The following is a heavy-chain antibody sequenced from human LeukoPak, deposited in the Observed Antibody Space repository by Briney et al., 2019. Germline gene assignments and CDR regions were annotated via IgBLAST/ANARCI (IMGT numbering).Heavy chain of an antibody. CDR3: ARAAYSSSFNWFDP. CDR1: GFTFSSYW. D-gene: IGHD6-13*01. V-gene: IGHV3-74*01. J-gene: IGHJ5*02. Sequence: GGSLRLSCAASGFTFSSYWIHWVRQAPGKGLVWVSRINSDGSSTIYADSVKGRFTISRDNAKNTLYLQMNSLRAEDTAVYYCARAAYSSSFNWFDPWGQGTLVTVSS. CDR2: INSDGSST.